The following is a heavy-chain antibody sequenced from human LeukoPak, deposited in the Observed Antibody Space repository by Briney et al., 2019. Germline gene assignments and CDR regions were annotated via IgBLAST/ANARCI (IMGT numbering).Heavy chain of an antibody. D-gene: IGHD3-3*01. V-gene: IGHV1-24*01. J-gene: IGHJ6*03. CDR3: ATGGLRYYYYYMDV. CDR1: GYTLTELS. Sequence: ASVKVSCKVSGYTLTELSMHWVRQAPGKGLEWMGGFDPEDGETIYAQKFQGRVTMTEDTSTDTAYMELSSLRSEDTAVYYCATGGLRYYYYYMDVWGKGTTVTVSS. CDR2: FDPEDGET.